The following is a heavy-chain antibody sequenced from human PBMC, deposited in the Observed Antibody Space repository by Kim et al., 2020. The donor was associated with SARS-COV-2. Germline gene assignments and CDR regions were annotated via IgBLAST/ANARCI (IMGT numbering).Heavy chain of an antibody. J-gene: IGHJ3*02. CDR1: GFTFSDYY. Sequence: GGSLRLSCAASGFTFSDYYMSWIRQAPGKGLEWVSYISSSSSYTNYADSVKGRFTISRDNAKNSLYLQMNSLRAEDTAVYYCARERARDTMVRGVIHDAFDIWGQGTMVTVSS. CDR2: ISSSSSYT. D-gene: IGHD3-10*01. V-gene: IGHV3-11*06. CDR3: ARERARDTMVRGVIHDAFDI.